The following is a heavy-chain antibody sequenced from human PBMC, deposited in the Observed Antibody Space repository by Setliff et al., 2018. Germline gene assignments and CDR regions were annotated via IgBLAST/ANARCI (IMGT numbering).Heavy chain of an antibody. CDR1: GYSFTSYG. CDR3: ARVVYYASGSSLSHGMDV. D-gene: IGHD3-10*01. CDR2: ISAYNDNK. V-gene: IGHV1-18*01. J-gene: IGHJ6*02. Sequence: ASVKVSCKASGYSFTSYGISWVRQAPGQGLEWMGWISAYNDNKNYAQKFQGRVTTTTDTSTNTVFMELRSLRSDDTAMFYCARVVYYASGSSLSHGMDVWGQGTAVTVSS.